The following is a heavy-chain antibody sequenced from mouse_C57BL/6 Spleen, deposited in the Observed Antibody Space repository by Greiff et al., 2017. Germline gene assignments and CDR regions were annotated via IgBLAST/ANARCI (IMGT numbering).Heavy chain of an antibody. Sequence: VQLQQPGAELVMPGASVKLSCKASGYTFTSYWMHWVKQRPGQGLEWIGEIDPSDSYTNYNQKFKGKSTLTVDKSSSTAYMQLSSLTSEDSAVYYCARKGLRPYFDYWGQGTTLTVSS. D-gene: IGHD2-4*01. CDR1: GYTFTSYW. CDR3: ARKGLRPYFDY. V-gene: IGHV1-69*01. J-gene: IGHJ2*01. CDR2: IDPSDSYT.